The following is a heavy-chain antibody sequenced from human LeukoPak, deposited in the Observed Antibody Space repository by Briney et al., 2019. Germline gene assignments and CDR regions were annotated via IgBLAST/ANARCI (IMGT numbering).Heavy chain of an antibody. CDR3: AKAAGGYYYYMDV. V-gene: IGHV3-9*03. J-gene: IGHJ6*03. CDR1: GFTFDDYA. D-gene: IGHD3-10*01. Sequence: PGGSLRLSCAASGFTFDDYAMHWVRQAPGKGLEWVSGISWNSGSIGYADSVKGRFTISRDNAKNSLYLQMNSLRAEDMALYYCAKAAGGYYYYMDVWGKGTTVTVSS. CDR2: ISWNSGSI.